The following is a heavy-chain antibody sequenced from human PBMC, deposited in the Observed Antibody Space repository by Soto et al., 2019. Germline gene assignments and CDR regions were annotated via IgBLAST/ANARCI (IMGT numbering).Heavy chain of an antibody. V-gene: IGHV3-33*01. D-gene: IGHD5-18*01. CDR2: IWYDGSNK. CDR1: GFTFSSYG. CDR3: ARGKDTAMVTGFDY. Sequence: GGSLRLSCAASGFTFSSYGMHWVRQAPGKGLEWVAVIWYDGSNKYYADSVKGRFTISRDNSKNTLYLQMNSLRAEDTAVYYCARGKDTAMVTGFDYWGQGTLVTVSS. J-gene: IGHJ4*02.